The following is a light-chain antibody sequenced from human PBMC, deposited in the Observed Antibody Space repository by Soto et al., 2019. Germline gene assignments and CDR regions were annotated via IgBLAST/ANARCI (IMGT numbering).Light chain of an antibody. CDR1: SSDVGRYNF. J-gene: IGLJ1*01. CDR3: GSYTGSTSLVYV. V-gene: IGLV2-14*03. CDR2: DVA. Sequence: QSALAQPASVSGSPGQSISISCTGTSSDVGRYNFVSWYQQRPGKAPKLIIYDVANRPSGVSTRFSGSKSGNTASLTISGLQAEDEADYYCGSYTGSTSLVYVFGTGTKLTVL.